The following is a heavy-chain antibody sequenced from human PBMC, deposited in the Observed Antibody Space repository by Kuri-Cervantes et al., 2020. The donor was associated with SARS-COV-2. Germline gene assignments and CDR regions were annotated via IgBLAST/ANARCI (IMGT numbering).Heavy chain of an antibody. V-gene: IGHV1-69*05. Sequence: SVKVSCKASGGTFSSYAISWVRQAPGQGLEWMGGIIPIFGTANYAQKFQGRVTMTRDTSISTVYMELSRLRSDDTAVYYCARAAQLEPPDYYYYYMDVWGKGTTVTVSS. CDR3: ARAAQLEPPDYYYYYMDV. CDR1: GGTFSSYA. CDR2: IIPIFGTA. D-gene: IGHD1-1*01. J-gene: IGHJ6*03.